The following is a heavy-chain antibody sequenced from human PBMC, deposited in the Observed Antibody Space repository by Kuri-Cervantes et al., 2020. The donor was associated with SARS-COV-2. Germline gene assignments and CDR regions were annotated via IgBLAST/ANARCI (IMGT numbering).Heavy chain of an antibody. V-gene: IGHV3-23*01. D-gene: IGHD3-9*01. Sequence: GGSLRLSCAASGFTFSSYAMSWVRQAPGKGLEWVSAISGSGGSTYYADSVKGRFTISRDNSKNTLYLQMNSLRAEDTAVYYCAKDASTGYILTGHVVDYWGQGTLVTVSS. J-gene: IGHJ4*02. CDR3: AKDASTGYILTGHVVDY. CDR1: GFTFSSYA. CDR2: ISGSGGST.